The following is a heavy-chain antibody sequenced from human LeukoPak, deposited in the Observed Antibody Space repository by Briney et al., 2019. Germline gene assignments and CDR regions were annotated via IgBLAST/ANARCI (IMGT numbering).Heavy chain of an antibody. CDR1: GGSISSYY. V-gene: IGHV4-59*12. CDR2: IYYSGST. J-gene: IGHJ5*02. D-gene: IGHD6-13*01. Sequence: SETLSLTCTVSGGSISSYYWSWIRQPPGKGLEWIGYIYYSGSTYYNPSLKSRVTISVDTSKNQFSLKLSFVTAADTAVYYCARGRIASAGTTRWFDPWGQGTLVTVSS. CDR3: ARGRIASAGTTRWFDP.